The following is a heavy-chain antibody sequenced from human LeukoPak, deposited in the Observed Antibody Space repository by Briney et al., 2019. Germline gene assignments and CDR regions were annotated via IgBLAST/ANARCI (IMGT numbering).Heavy chain of an antibody. J-gene: IGHJ4*02. CDR1: GGSISRYY. D-gene: IGHD3-16*02. V-gene: IGHV4-59*08. CDR3: ARVVSDYVWGSYRYRNPCYFDY. CDR2: IYYSGST. Sequence: SETLSLTCTVSGGSISRYYWSWIRQPPGKGLEWIGYIYYSGSTNYNPSLKSRVTISVDTSKNQFSLKLSSVTAADTAVYYCARVVSDYVWGSYRYRNPCYFDYWGQGTLVTVSS.